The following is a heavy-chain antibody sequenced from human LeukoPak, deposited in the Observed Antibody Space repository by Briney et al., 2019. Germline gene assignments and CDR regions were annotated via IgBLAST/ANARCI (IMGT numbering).Heavy chain of an antibody. CDR2: IHYSGST. V-gene: IGHV4-30-4*01. D-gene: IGHD2-2*01. CDR3: ARYYCGSASCPGVDS. Sequence: SETLSLTCTVSGASFNSGDYYWPWIRQPPEKGLEWIGYIHYSGSTYYNPSLKSRVSISVDTSKNHFSLNLNSVTPADTAFYYCARYYCGSASCPGVDSWGQGTLVTVSS. J-gene: IGHJ4*02. CDR1: GASFNSGDYY.